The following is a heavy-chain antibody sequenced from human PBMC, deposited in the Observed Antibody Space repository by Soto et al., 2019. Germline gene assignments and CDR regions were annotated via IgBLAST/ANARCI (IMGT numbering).Heavy chain of an antibody. CDR3: AKDRSYYDSSGYYHY. V-gene: IGHV3-23*01. J-gene: IGHJ4*02. CDR1: GFTFSSYA. CDR2: ISGSGGST. Sequence: GGSLRLSCAASGFTFSSYAMSWVRQAPGKGLEWVSAISGSGGSTYYADSVKGRFTISRDNSKNTLYLQMNSLRAEDTAVYYCAKDRSYYDSSGYYHYWGQGTLVTVSS. D-gene: IGHD3-22*01.